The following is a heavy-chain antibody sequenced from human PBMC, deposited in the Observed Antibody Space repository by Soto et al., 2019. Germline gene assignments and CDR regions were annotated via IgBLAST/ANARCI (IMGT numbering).Heavy chain of an antibody. V-gene: IGHV3-49*03. Sequence: GGSLRLSCTASGFTFGDYAMSWFRQAPGKGLEGVGFIRSKAYGGTTEYAASVKGRFTISRDDSKSIAYLQMNSLKTEDTAVYYCPRSELRYFYWFETVGDKGSYYYYDMDDWEEGRTVTVSS. D-gene: IGHD3-9*01. CDR1: GFTFGDYA. CDR3: PRSELRYFYWFETVGDKGSYYYYDMDD. J-gene: IGHJ6*01. CDR2: IRSKAYGGTT.